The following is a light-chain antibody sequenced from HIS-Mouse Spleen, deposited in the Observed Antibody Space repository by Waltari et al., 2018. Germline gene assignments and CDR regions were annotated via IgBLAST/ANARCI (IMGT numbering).Light chain of an antibody. Sequence: QSVLTQPPSASGTPGQRVTISCSGSSSNIGSNYVDWYQQPPGTAPKRLIYRNNQRPSGVPDRFSGSKSGTSASLAISGLRSEDEADYYCAAWDDSLSGWVFGGGTKLTVL. CDR2: RNN. V-gene: IGLV1-47*01. J-gene: IGLJ3*02. CDR3: AAWDDSLSGWV. CDR1: SSNIGSNY.